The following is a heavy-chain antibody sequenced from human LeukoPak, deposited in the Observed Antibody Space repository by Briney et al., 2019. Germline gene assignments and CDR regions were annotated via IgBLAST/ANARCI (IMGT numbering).Heavy chain of an antibody. D-gene: IGHD5-24*01. CDR2: INPNSGGT. CDR3: ARARIHGLATTYCNY. V-gene: IGHV1-2*02. Sequence: ASVKVSCKASGYTFTGYYMHWVRLAPGQGLEWMGWINPNSGGTNYAQKFQGRVTMTRDTSISTAYMELSRLRSDDTAVYYCARARIHGLATTYCNYWGQGTLVTVSS. J-gene: IGHJ4*02. CDR1: GYTFTGYY.